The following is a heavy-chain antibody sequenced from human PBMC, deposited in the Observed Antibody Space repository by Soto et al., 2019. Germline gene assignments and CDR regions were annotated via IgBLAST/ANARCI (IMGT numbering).Heavy chain of an antibody. CDR1: GGTFSSYA. J-gene: IGHJ6*02. D-gene: IGHD2-2*01. CDR3: ARSQGSSTSLEIYYYYYYGMDV. Sequence: QVQLVQSGAEVKKPGSSVKVSCKASGGTFSSYAISWVRQAPGQGLEWMGGIIPISDTTNYAQKFQGRVTITADESTSTAYMELSRLRSEETAVYYCARSQGSSTSLEIYYYYYYGMDVWGQGNTVTVSS. CDR2: IIPISDTT. V-gene: IGHV1-69*01.